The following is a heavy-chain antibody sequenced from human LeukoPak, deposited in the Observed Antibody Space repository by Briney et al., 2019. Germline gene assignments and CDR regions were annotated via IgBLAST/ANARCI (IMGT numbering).Heavy chain of an antibody. CDR2: IYHSGST. CDR1: GGSISSGGYS. CDR3: ARVGGSGSYYRYYGMDV. V-gene: IGHV4-30-2*01. J-gene: IGHJ6*04. Sequence: PSETLSLTCAVSGGSISSGGYSWSWIRQPPGKGLEWIGYIYHSGSTYYNPSLKSRVTISVDRSKNQFSLKLSSVTAADTAVYYCARVGGSGSYYRYYGMDVWGKGTTVTVSS. D-gene: IGHD3-10*01.